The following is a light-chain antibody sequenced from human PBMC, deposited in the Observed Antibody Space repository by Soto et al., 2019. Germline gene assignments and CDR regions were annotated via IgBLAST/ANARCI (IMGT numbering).Light chain of an antibody. CDR1: QSVSSN. J-gene: IGKJ1*01. CDR2: GES. Sequence: LMPQSPAPLSVSPGERAPLSCRAIQSVSSNLAWYQQKPGQAPRLLIYGESTRATGIPARFSGSRSGTEFNLTISRLQPEDFAGYYCQQYNNWPPWTVGQGPKVEIK. V-gene: IGKV3-15*01. CDR3: QQYNNWPPWT.